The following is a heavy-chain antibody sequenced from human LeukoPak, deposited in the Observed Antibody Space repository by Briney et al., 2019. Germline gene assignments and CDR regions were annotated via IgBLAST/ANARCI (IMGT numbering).Heavy chain of an antibody. CDR2: INSDGTST. V-gene: IGHV3-74*01. CDR3: ARDWSALGY. Sequence: PGGSLRLSCAASGFIFSNAWMSWVRQAPGKGLVWVSRINSDGTSTNYADSVKGRFTISRDNAKNTLFLQMNSLRAEDTAVYYCARDWSALGYWGQGSLVTVSS. CDR1: GFIFSNAW. D-gene: IGHD3-3*01. J-gene: IGHJ4*02.